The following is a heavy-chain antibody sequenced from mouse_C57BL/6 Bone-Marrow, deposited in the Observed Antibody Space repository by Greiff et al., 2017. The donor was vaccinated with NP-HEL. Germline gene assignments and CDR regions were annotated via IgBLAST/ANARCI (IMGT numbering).Heavy chain of an antibody. CDR1: GFTFSDYY. CDR3: ARGEHDY. CDR2: INYDGSST. Sequence: EVQLVESEGGLVQPGSSMKLSCTASGFTFSDYYMAWVRQVPEKGLEWVANINYDGSSTYYLDSLKSRFIISRDNAKNILYLQMSSLKSEDTATYYCARGEHDYWGQGTTLTVSS. J-gene: IGHJ2*01. V-gene: IGHV5-16*01.